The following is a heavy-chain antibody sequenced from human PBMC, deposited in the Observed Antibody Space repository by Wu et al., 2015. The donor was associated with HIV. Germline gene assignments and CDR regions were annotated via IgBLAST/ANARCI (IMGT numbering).Heavy chain of an antibody. V-gene: IGHV1-2*02. CDR1: RYTFIDYY. D-gene: IGHD3-16*01. CDR3: ATLLIPSRAYFDY. CDR2: INPNSGGT. Sequence: QVQLVQSGAEVKKPGASVKVSCKASRYTFIDYYMHWVRQAPGQGLEWMGWINPNSGGTNYAQKFQGRVTMTRDTSISTAYMELSRLRSDDTALYYCATLLIPSRAYFDYWGQGTLVTVSS. J-gene: IGHJ4*02.